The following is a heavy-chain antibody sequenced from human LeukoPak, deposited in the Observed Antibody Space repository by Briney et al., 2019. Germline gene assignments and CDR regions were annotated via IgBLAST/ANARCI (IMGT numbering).Heavy chain of an antibody. Sequence: GGSLRLSCAASGFTFSSYAMSWVRQAPGKGLEWVSAISGSGGSTYYADSVKGRFTISRDNSKNTLYLQMNSLRAEDTAVYYCAKGALSTDCSSTSCYEGGFDYWGQGTPVTVSS. CDR2: ISGSGGST. D-gene: IGHD2-2*01. CDR3: AKGALSTDCSSTSCYEGGFDY. J-gene: IGHJ4*02. V-gene: IGHV3-23*01. CDR1: GFTFSSYA.